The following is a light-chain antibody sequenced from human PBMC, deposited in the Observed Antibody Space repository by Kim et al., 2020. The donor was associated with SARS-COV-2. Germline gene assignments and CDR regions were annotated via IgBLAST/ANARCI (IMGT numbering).Light chain of an antibody. CDR3: QQYHNWPPLT. Sequence: GERAALACRASQSVGSGLDWYQQQPGQAHRHLIYGASTRAAGIPARFSGSGSGTEFTLTIGSLQSEDFAVYYCQQYHNWPPLTFGGGTKVDIK. CDR1: QSVGSG. CDR2: GAS. J-gene: IGKJ4*01. V-gene: IGKV3-15*01.